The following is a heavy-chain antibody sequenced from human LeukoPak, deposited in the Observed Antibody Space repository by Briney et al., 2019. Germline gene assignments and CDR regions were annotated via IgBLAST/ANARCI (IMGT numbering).Heavy chain of an antibody. CDR2: IYYSGST. D-gene: IGHD2-15*01. CDR3: ARANCSGGSCYRNYFDY. CDR1: GGSITNYY. V-gene: IGHV4-39*07. Sequence: SETLSLTCTVSGGSITNYYWGWIRQPPGKGLEWIGSIYYSGSTYYNPSLKSRVTISVDTSKNQFSLKLSSVTAADTAVYYCARANCSGGSCYRNYFDYWGQGTLVTVSS. J-gene: IGHJ4*02.